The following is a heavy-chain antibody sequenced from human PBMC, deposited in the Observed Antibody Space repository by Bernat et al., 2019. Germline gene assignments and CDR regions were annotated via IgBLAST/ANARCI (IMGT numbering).Heavy chain of an antibody. D-gene: IGHD4-17*01. CDR2: SSAYNGNT. CDR1: GYAFSSYG. J-gene: IGHJ3*02. CDR3: ARDSPYGDSSDAFDI. Sequence: QVQLVQSGTEVKKPRASVQVSCKASGYAFSSYGISWVRQAPAQGLEWMGWSSAYNGNTNYVQRLQGRVTMTTDTSTTTAYMELRSLRSDDTAVYYCARDSPYGDSSDAFDIWGQGTMVTVSS. V-gene: IGHV1-18*01.